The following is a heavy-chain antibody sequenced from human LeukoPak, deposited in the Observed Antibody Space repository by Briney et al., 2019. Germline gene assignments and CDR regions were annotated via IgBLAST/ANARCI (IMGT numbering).Heavy chain of an antibody. V-gene: IGHV4-4*07. CDR1: GGSINTFY. J-gene: IGHJ5*02. D-gene: IGHD5-18*01. Sequence: SETLSLTCTVSGGSINTFYWSWIRQPGGKGLDWIGRIYTRGNTNYNPSLKSRVTISVDTSKNQFSLKLSSVTAADTAIYYCAKGAGGFSYYNWFDPWGQGTLVTVSS. CDR3: AKGAGGFSYYNWFDP. CDR2: IYTRGNT.